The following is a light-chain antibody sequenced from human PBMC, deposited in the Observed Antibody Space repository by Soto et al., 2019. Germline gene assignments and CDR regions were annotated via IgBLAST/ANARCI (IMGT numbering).Light chain of an antibody. CDR2: NNN. J-gene: IGLJ2*01. Sequence: QSALTQPPSASGTPGQRVTISCSGSSSNIGSNTVNWYQLLPGTAPRLLIYNNNQRPSGVPDRFSGSKSGTSASLAISGLQSEDEADYYCAAWDDSLNGVVFGGGTKLTVL. CDR3: AAWDDSLNGVV. V-gene: IGLV1-44*01. CDR1: SSNIGSNT.